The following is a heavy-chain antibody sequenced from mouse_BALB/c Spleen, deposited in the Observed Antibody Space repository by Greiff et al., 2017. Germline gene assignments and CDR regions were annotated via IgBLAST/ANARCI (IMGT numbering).Heavy chain of an antibody. J-gene: IGHJ4*01. V-gene: IGHV7-3*02. CDR3: ARDINPFYGSTYYAMDY. CDR2: IRNKANGYTT. D-gene: IGHD1-1*01. Sequence: EVMLVESGGGLVQPGGSLRLSCATSGFTFTDYYMSWVRQPPGKALEWLGFIRNKANGYTTEYSASVKGRFTISRDNSQSILYLQMNPLRAEDSATYYCARDINPFYGSTYYAMDYWGQGTSVTVSS. CDR1: GFTFTDYY.